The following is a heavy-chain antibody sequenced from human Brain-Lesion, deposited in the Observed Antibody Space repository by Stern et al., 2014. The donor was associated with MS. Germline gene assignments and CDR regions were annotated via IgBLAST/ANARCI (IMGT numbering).Heavy chain of an antibody. D-gene: IGHD4-17*01. CDR1: GGPISSHSYY. V-gene: IGHV4-61*02. J-gene: IGHJ4*02. CDR3: ARDYGDLEFDL. Sequence: DQLVESGPGLVKPSQTLSLTCTVSGGPISSHSYYWSWIRQPAGKGLEWIGRIYASGNTNYNPSLKSRVSISVDTSKNQLSLRRSSVTASDTAVYYCARDYGDLEFDLWGQGTLVTVSS. CDR2: IYASGNT.